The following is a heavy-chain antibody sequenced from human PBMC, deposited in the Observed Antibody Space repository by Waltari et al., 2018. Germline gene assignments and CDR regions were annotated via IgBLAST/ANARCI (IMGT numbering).Heavy chain of an antibody. Sequence: QVQLQQWCAGLLKPSETLSLTCAVYGGSFIDYYWTWIRQPPGKRLEWIGEINHSGSVNYNPSLKSRLTISVDTSKSQFSLKLTSVTAADTAVYYCARRVLFTRAVVFAATRPSGGMDVWGQGTTVTVSS. CDR3: ARRVLFTRAVVFAATRPSGGMDV. CDR1: GGSFIDYY. V-gene: IGHV4-34*01. J-gene: IGHJ6*02. D-gene: IGHD2-2*01. CDR2: INHSGSV.